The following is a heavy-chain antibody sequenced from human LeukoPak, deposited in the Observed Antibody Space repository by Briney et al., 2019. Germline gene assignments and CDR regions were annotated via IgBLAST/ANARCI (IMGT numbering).Heavy chain of an antibody. V-gene: IGHV4-39*07. J-gene: IGHJ4*02. CDR2: IYYSGST. CDR3: ARDIRRGSYYDY. D-gene: IGHD1-26*01. Sequence: SETLSLTCTVPGGSISSSSYYWGWIRQPPGKGLEWIGSIYYSGSTYYNPSLKSRVTISVDTSKNQFSLKPSSVTAADTAVYYCARDIRRGSYYDYWGQGTLVTVSS. CDR1: GGSISSSSYY.